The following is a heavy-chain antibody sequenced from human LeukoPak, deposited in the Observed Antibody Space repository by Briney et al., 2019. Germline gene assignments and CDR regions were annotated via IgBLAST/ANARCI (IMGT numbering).Heavy chain of an antibody. J-gene: IGHJ4*02. D-gene: IGHD3-10*01. CDR1: GFTASSNH. CDR2: LYTGGGT. CDR3: ARDRGFN. Sequence: GGSLRLSCAASGFTASSNHMSWVRQAPGKGPEWVSVLYTGGGTYYADSVKGRFAISRDSSKNTLYLQMNSLRVEDTAVYYCARDRGFNWGQGTLVTVSS. V-gene: IGHV3-66*01.